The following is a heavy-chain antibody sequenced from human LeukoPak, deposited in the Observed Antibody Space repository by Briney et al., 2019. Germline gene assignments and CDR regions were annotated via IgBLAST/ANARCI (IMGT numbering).Heavy chain of an antibody. CDR1: GFTFSSYS. D-gene: IGHD5-24*01. J-gene: IGHJ4*02. CDR3: ARVLAGDGYDC. V-gene: IGHV3-21*01. Sequence: GGSLRLSCAASGFTFSSYSMNWVRQAPGKGLEWVSSISSSSSYIYYADSVKGRFTISRDNAKNSLYLQMNSLRAEDTAVYYCARVLAGDGYDCWGQGTLVTVSS. CDR2: ISSSSSYI.